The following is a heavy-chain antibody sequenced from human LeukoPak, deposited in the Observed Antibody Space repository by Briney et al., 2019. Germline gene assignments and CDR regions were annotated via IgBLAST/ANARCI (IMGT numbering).Heavy chain of an antibody. D-gene: IGHD2-2*03. V-gene: IGHV1-18*01. Sequence: ASVKVSCKASGYTFTSYGISWVRQAPGQGLEWMGWISAYNGNTDYAQKFQCRVTMTTDTSTSTAYMEVRSLRSDDTAVYYCARDGAGYCTSTSCRYGMDVWGQGTTVTVSS. CDR3: ARDGAGYCTSTSCRYGMDV. CDR2: ISAYNGNT. CDR1: GYTFTSYG. J-gene: IGHJ6*02.